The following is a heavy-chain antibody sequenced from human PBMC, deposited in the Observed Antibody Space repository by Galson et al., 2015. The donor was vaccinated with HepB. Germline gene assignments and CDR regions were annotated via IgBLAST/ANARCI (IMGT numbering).Heavy chain of an antibody. CDR1: GGTFSSYA. CDR3: ATARGDYVEGVENWFDP. Sequence: SVKVSCKASGGTFSSYAISWVRQAPGQGLEWMGWISAYNGNTNYAQKLQGRVTMTTDTSTSTAYMELSSLRSEDTAVYYCATARGDYVEGVENWFDPWGQGTLVTVSS. J-gene: IGHJ5*02. D-gene: IGHD4-17*01. V-gene: IGHV1-18*01. CDR2: ISAYNGNT.